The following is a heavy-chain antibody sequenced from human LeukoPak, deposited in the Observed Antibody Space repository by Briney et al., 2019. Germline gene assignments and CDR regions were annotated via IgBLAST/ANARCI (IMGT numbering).Heavy chain of an antibody. V-gene: IGHV1-46*01. Sequence: ASVKVSCKASGYTFTSYGISWVRQAPGQGLEWMGIINPSGGSTSCAQKFQGRVTMTRDTSTSTVYMELSSLRSEDTAVYYCARATEIDAFDIWGQGTMVTVSS. D-gene: IGHD1-1*01. J-gene: IGHJ3*02. CDR1: GYTFTSYG. CDR3: ARATEIDAFDI. CDR2: INPSGGST.